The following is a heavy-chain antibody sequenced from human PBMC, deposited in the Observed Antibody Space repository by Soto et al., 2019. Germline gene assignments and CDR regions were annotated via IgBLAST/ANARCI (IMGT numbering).Heavy chain of an antibody. Sequence: QLQLQESGPGLVKPSETLSLTCTVSGDSISTTSYYWGWIRQPPGKGLEWIGSIFYSGTTYYSPSLTMRVTLSVATSKNPFSLELSSGTAADTAVYYCARERAYGGTTYVHSRGWFDPWGQGTLVTVSS. CDR1: GDSISTTSYY. CDR2: IFYSGTT. J-gene: IGHJ5*02. CDR3: ARERAYGGTTYVHSRGWFDP. V-gene: IGHV4-39*01. D-gene: IGHD1-7*01.